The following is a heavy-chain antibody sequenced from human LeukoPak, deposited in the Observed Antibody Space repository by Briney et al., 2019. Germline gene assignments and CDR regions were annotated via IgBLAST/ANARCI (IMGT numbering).Heavy chain of an antibody. J-gene: IGHJ4*02. V-gene: IGHV3-30*04. D-gene: IGHD3-22*01. CDR1: GFTFSSYA. CDR3: ARSEDKYYYDSSGYGFDY. Sequence: GGSLRLSCAASGFTFSSYAMHWVRQAPGKGLEWVAVISYDGSNKYYPDSVKGRFTISRDNSKNTLYLQMNSLRAEDTAVYYCARSEDKYYYDSSGYGFDYWGQGTLVTVSS. CDR2: ISYDGSNK.